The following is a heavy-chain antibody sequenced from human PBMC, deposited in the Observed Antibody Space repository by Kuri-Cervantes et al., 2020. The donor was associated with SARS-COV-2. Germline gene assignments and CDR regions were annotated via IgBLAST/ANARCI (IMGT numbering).Heavy chain of an antibody. Sequence: GGSLRLSCAASGFTFSSYAMHWVRQAPGKGLEWVAVISYDGSNKYYADSVKGRFTISRDNSKNTLYLQMNSLRAEDTAVYYCAREDSSGWSVGYFDLWGRGTLVTVSS. D-gene: IGHD6-19*01. CDR1: GFTFSSYA. CDR2: ISYDGSNK. CDR3: AREDSSGWSVGYFDL. J-gene: IGHJ2*01. V-gene: IGHV3-30-3*01.